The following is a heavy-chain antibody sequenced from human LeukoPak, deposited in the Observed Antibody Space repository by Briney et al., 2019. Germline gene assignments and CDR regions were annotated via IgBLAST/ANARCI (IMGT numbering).Heavy chain of an antibody. CDR1: GFSFSIYG. V-gene: IGHV3-48*04. Sequence: GGSLRLSCAPSGFSFSIYGINWVRQAPGKGLEWISYINPSSSILYYADTVKDRFTISRDNAMNSLVLQMNSLRAEDTGVYYCARDIRLSNTYYYMDVWGKGTTVTVSS. J-gene: IGHJ6*03. CDR3: ARDIRLSNTYYYMDV. CDR2: INPSSSIL. D-gene: IGHD5/OR15-5a*01.